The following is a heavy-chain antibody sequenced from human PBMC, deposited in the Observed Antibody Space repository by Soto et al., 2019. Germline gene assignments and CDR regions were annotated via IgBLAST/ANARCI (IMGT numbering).Heavy chain of an antibody. D-gene: IGHD1-26*01. J-gene: IGHJ4*02. CDR3: ARDAAVGLFDY. Sequence: ASVKVSCKASGYTFTSYGIIWVRQAPGQGLEWMGWISAHNGNTNHAQKLQGRVTMTTDTSTSTAYMELRSLRSDDTAVYYCARDAAVGLFDYWGQGTLVTVSS. CDR1: GYTFTSYG. CDR2: ISAHNGNT. V-gene: IGHV1-18*01.